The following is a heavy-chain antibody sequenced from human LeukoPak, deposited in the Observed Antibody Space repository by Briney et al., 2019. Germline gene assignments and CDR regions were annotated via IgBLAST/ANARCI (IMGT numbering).Heavy chain of an antibody. J-gene: IGHJ4*02. CDR3: ARGGYCSSTSCYVFDS. Sequence: PSETLSLTCAVSGXSIISSNWWSWVRQPPGKGLDWIGEIYHSGSTNYYPSLKSRVTISVDKSKSQYSLELTSVTAADTALYYCARGGYCSSTSCYVFDSWGQGTLVTVSS. CDR2: IYHSGST. V-gene: IGHV4-4*02. CDR1: GXSIISSNW. D-gene: IGHD2-2*01.